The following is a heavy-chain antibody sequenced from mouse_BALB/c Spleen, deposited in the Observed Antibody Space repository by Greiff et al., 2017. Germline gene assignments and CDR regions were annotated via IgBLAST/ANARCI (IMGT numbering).Heavy chain of an antibody. D-gene: IGHD2-14*01. CDR3: ARDLYYRYGERYWYFDV. CDR2: ISDGGSYT. J-gene: IGHJ1*01. Sequence: EVKLMESGGGLVKPGGSLKLSCAASGFTFSDYYMYWVRQTPEKRLEWVATISDGGSYTYYPDSVKGRFTISRDNAKNNLYLQMSSLKSEDTAMYYCARDLYYRYGERYWYFDVWGAGTTVTVSS. CDR1: GFTFSDYY. V-gene: IGHV5-4*02.